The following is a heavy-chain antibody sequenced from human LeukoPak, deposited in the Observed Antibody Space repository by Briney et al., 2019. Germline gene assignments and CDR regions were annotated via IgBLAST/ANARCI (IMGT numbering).Heavy chain of an antibody. V-gene: IGHV5-51*01. CDR2: IHPGDSDT. CDR3: ARRRVLPSGRWYDY. J-gene: IGHJ4*02. Sequence: GEALKISCQGSGYNFSNYWIAWVRQIPGKGLESMGIIHPGDSDTRYSPSFQGQVTISADKSINTAYLQWSSLKASDTAMYYCARRRVLPSGRWYDYWGQGTLVTVSS. CDR1: GYNFSNYW. D-gene: IGHD2-2*01.